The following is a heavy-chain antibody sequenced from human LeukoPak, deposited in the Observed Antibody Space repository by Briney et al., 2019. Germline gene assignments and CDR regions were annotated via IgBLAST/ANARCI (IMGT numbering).Heavy chain of an antibody. CDR2: ISSSGSTI. CDR3: AREGYSYGNNYFDY. CDR1: GFTFSSYE. J-gene: IGHJ4*02. Sequence: GGSLRLSCAASGFTFSSYEMNWVRQAPGKGLEWGSYISSSGSTIYYADSVKGRFTISRDNAKNSLYLQMNSLRAEETAVYYCAREGYSYGNNYFDYWGQGTLVTVSS. D-gene: IGHD5-18*01. V-gene: IGHV3-48*03.